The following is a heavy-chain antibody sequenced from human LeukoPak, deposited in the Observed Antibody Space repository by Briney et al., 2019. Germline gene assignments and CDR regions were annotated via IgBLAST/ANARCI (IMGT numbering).Heavy chain of an antibody. CDR2: IIPIFGTA. D-gene: IGHD6-19*01. Sequence: VASVKVSCKASGGTFSSYAISWVRQAPGQGLEWMGGIIPIFGTANYAQKFQGRVTITTDESTSTAYMELSSLRSEDTAVYYCAKTGRPNDSGWFRWFDPWGQGALVTVSS. CDR3: AKTGRPNDSGWFRWFDP. J-gene: IGHJ5*02. V-gene: IGHV1-69*05. CDR1: GGTFSSYA.